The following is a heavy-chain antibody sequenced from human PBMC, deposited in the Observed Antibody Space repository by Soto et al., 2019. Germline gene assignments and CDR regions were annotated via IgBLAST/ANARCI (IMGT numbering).Heavy chain of an antibody. CDR1: RFTFTDYH. J-gene: IGHJ4*02. V-gene: IGHV3-30-3*01. CDR3: ARDSNSHFDY. Sequence: ESGGGVVQAGRSLRLSCAASRFTFTDYHMHWVRQAPGKGLEWVALISYDGTKKYYAESVKGRFTISRDNSKNTLFLQVSSLKPEDTAIYYCARDSNSHFDYWGQGVLVTVSS. CDR2: ISYDGTKK.